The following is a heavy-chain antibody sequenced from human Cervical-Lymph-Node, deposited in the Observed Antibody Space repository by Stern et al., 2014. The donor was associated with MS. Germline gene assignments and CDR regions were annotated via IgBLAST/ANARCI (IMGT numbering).Heavy chain of an antibody. V-gene: IGHV1-69*06. J-gene: IGHJ4*02. D-gene: IGHD1-26*01. CDR1: GDTFSSYA. CDR3: ARGGGLVGYFDY. Sequence: QLVQSGAEVKKPGSSVKVSCEASGDTFSSYAINWVRQVPGQGLEWMVGITHVFGTTNYAQMYQGRVTITADKSTTTAYMELMTLRSEDATLYCCARGGGLVGYFDYWGQGTLVSVSS. CDR2: ITHVFGTT.